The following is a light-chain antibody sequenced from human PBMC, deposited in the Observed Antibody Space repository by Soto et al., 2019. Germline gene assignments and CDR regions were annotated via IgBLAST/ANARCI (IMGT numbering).Light chain of an antibody. J-gene: IGKJ4*01. CDR1: QSVSGY. CDR2: DAS. V-gene: IGKV3-11*01. Sequence: EIVLTQSPATLSLSPGERATLSCRASQSVSGYLAWYQQKPGQAPRLLMYDASNRATGIPARFSCSGSGTDFTLTISSLEPEEFAVYYCQQRSNWPSTFGGGTKVEIK. CDR3: QQRSNWPST.